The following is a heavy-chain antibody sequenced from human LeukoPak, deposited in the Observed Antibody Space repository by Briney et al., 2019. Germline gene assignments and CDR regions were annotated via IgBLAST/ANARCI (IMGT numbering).Heavy chain of an antibody. CDR2: IYTSGGT. J-gene: IGHJ5*02. Sequence: SETLSLTCTVSGGSISSGSYYWSWIRQPAGKGLEWIGRIYTSGGTNYNPSLKSRVTISVDTSKNQFSLKLSSVTAADTAVYYCAREICSSTSCYYNWFDPWGQGTLVTVSS. V-gene: IGHV4-61*02. D-gene: IGHD2-2*01. CDR3: AREICSSTSCYYNWFDP. CDR1: GGSISSGSYY.